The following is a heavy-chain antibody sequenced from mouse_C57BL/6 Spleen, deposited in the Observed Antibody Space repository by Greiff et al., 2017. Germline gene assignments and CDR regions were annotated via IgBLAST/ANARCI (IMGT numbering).Heavy chain of an antibody. Sequence: VQLQQPGAELVKPGASVKMSCKASGYTFTSYWITWVKQRPGQGLEWIGDIYPGSGSTNYNEKFKSKATLTVDTSSSTAYMQLSSLTSEDSAVYYCARRWDYDWYCGGWGTGTTVTVSS. J-gene: IGHJ1*03. CDR3: ARRWDYDWYCGG. V-gene: IGHV1-55*01. CDR2: IYPGSGST. CDR1: GYTFTSYW. D-gene: IGHD2-4*01.